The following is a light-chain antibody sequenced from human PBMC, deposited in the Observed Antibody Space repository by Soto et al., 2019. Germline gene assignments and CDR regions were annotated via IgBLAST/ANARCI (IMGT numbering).Light chain of an antibody. V-gene: IGKV3-20*01. CDR1: QSVTTSY. CDR2: GAS. CDR3: QQYGSSLPT. Sequence: EIVLTQSPGTLSLSAGERATLSCSASQSVTTSYLAWYQQKPGQAPRLLIYGASSRAAGIPDRFSGSGSGTDVTLTISRLEPEDFAVYYCQQYGSSLPTFGPGTKVDIK. J-gene: IGKJ3*01.